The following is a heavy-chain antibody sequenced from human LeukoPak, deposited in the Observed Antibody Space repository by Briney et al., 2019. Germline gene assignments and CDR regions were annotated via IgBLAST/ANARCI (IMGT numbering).Heavy chain of an antibody. Sequence: SETLSLTCAVYGGSFSGYYWTWIRQPPGNGLEWIGEINHIGSTNYNPSLKSPGTISVDTSKNQFSLKLSSVTAANKAVYYCALIRVWGGSYTGDYWGQGTLVTASS. CDR2: INHIGST. V-gene: IGHV4-34*01. D-gene: IGHD3-3*01. CDR3: ALIRVWGGSYTGDY. J-gene: IGHJ4*02. CDR1: GGSFSGYY.